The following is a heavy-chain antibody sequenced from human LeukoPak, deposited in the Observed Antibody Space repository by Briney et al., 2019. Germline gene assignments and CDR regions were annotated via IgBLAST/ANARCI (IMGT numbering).Heavy chain of an antibody. J-gene: IGHJ4*02. CDR2: ISGSGGST. Sequence: GGSLRLSCAASRFTFNTYAMSWVRQAPGKGLEWVSAISGSGGSTYYADSVKGRFTISRDNSKNTLYLQMNSLRAEDTAVYYCAKDALVWFGELNWGQGTLVTVSS. CDR3: AKDALVWFGELN. V-gene: IGHV3-23*01. CDR1: RFTFNTYA. D-gene: IGHD3-10*01.